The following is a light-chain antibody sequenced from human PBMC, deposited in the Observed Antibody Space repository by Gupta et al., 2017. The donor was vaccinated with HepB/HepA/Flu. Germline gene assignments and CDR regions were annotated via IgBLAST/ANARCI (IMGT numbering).Light chain of an antibody. CDR2: AAS. J-gene: IGKJ1*01. CDR1: QSIGSH. V-gene: IGKV1-39*01. CDR3: QESHSKLWT. Sequence: DTQMAQSPSFLSASVGDRVTLACRASQSIGSHLNWYQQKPGKAPKVLIYAASTLQSGVPSRFSGNGSGTDFTLTITNLQSEDFATYYCQESHSKLWTFGQGTKVEIK.